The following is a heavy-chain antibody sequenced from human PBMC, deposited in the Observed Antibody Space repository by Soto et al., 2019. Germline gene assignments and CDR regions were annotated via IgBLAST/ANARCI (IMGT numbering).Heavy chain of an antibody. CDR2: INHSGRT. Sequence: SEPLSLTCPPYGGPSSGCYWSWIRQPPGRGLEWTGEINHSGRTNYNPSLESRVTISVDTSKNQFSLKLSSVTAADTAVYYCARVREPLTGGPWFDPWGQGTLVTVS. J-gene: IGHJ5*02. CDR3: ARVREPLTGGPWFDP. CDR1: GGPSSGCY. D-gene: IGHD1-26*01. V-gene: IGHV4-34*01.